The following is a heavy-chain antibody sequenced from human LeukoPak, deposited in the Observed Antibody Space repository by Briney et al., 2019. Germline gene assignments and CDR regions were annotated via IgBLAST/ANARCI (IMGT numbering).Heavy chain of an antibody. J-gene: IGHJ4*02. CDR3: ARAVGWARFDY. D-gene: IGHD6-19*01. CDR2: ISYDGSNK. CDR1: GFTFSSYA. V-gene: IGHV3-30*04. Sequence: GGSLRLSCAASGFTFSSYAMHWVRQAPGKGLEWVAVISYDGSNKYYADSVKGRFTISRDNSKNTLYLQMNSLRAEDTAVYYCARAVGWARFDYWGQGTLVTVSS.